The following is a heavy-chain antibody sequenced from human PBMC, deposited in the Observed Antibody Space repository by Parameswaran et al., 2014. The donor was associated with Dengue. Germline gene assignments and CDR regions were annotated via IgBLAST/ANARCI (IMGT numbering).Heavy chain of an antibody. V-gene: IGHV4-39*01. CDR3: ARINYRAEMDY. J-gene: IGHJ4*02. Sequence: WIRQPPGKGLEWIGSIYYSGSTYYNPSLKSRVTISVDTSKNQFSLKLSSVTAADTAVYYCARINYRAEMDYWGQGTLVTVSS. D-gene: IGHD4-11*01. CDR2: IYYSGST.